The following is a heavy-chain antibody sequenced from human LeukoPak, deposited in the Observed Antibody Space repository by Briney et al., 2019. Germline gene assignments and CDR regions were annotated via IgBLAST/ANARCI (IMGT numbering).Heavy chain of an antibody. CDR2: IYYSGST. D-gene: IGHD6-13*01. J-gene: IGHJ6*02. V-gene: IGHV4-39*07. Sequence: SETLPLTCTVSGGSISSSSYYWGWIRQPPGKGLEWIGSIYYSGSTYYNPSLKSRVTISVDTSKNQFSLKLSSVTAADTAVYYCARLAAAGTHYYYYGMDVWGQGTTVTVSS. CDR1: GGSISSSSYY. CDR3: ARLAAAGTHYYYYGMDV.